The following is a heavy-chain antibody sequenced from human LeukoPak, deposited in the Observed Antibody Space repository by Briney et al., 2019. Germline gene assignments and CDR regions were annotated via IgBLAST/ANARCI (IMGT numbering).Heavy chain of an antibody. CDR2: INSNGGNT. CDR3: ARDTGRLRGDAFDI. J-gene: IGHJ3*02. V-gene: IGHV3-64*01. D-gene: IGHD2-8*02. CDR1: GFAFSSYA. Sequence: GGSLRLSCAASGFAFSSYAMHWVRQAPGKGLEYVSVINSNGGNTYYANSVKGRLTISRDNSKNTLYLQMGSLRAEDTAMYYCARDTGRLRGDAFDIWGQGTMVTVSS.